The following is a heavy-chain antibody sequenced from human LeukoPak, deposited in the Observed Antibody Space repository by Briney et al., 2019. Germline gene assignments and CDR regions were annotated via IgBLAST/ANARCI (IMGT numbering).Heavy chain of an antibody. V-gene: IGHV2-5*01. CDR3: AHSGTVTTPHDAFDI. D-gene: IGHD4-17*01. J-gene: IGHJ3*02. CDR2: IYWNDDK. Sequence: PTLVKPTQTLTLTCTFSGFSLSTSGVGVGWIRQPPGKALEWLALIYWNDDKRYSPSLMSRLTITKDTSKNQVVLTMTNMDPVDTATYYCAHSGTVTTPHDAFDIWGQGTMVTVSS. CDR1: GFSLSTSGVG.